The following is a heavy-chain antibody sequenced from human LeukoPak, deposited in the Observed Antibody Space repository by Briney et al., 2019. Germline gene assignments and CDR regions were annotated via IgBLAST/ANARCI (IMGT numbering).Heavy chain of an antibody. CDR3: ARQTGSGLFILP. J-gene: IGHJ4*02. CDR1: GVSISSSYSY. CDR2: IYYTGNT. Sequence: PSETLSLTCTVSGVSISSSYSYWGWIRQPPGMGLEWIGSIYYTGNTYYNASLKSQVSISIDTSKNQFSLKLTSVTAADTAVYYCARQTGSGLFILPGGQGTLVTVST. V-gene: IGHV4-39*01. D-gene: IGHD3/OR15-3a*01.